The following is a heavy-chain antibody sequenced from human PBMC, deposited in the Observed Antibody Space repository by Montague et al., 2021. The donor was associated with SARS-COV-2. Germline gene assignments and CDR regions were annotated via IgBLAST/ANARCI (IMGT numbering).Heavy chain of an antibody. D-gene: IGHD6-19*01. Sequence: SETLSLTCSVSGGSISITSFFWAWIRQPPGKGLEWVGSLYSSGTTYYNPSLKSRVTISGDTSRNQLSVRLSSVTAADTAVYYCARSTSGWFIYWGQGTLVTVSS. V-gene: IGHV4-39*01. CDR3: ARSTSGWFIY. CDR1: GGSISITSFF. CDR2: LYSSGTT. J-gene: IGHJ4*02.